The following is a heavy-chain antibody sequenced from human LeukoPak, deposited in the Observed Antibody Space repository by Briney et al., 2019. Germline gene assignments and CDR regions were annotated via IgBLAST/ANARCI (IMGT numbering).Heavy chain of an antibody. D-gene: IGHD4-23*01. V-gene: IGHV4-59*01. CDR1: GVSISSYY. Sequence: KPSETLSLTCTVSGVSISSYYWSWLRQPPGKGLEGIGYIYYSGSTDYNLTLTSGVTISLDTSKKQFSLKMSSVTAADTAVYYCARRTVATYYFDYWGQGTLVTV. CDR3: ARRTVATYYFDY. J-gene: IGHJ4*02. CDR2: IYYSGST.